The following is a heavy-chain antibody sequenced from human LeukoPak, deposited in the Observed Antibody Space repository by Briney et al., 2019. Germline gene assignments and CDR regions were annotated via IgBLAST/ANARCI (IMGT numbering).Heavy chain of an antibody. D-gene: IGHD3-10*01. J-gene: IGHJ4*02. CDR3: AKANMVRGVTLKFDY. CDR1: GFTFSSYA. CDR2: ISGSGGST. Sequence: GGYLRLSCAASGFTFSSYAMSWVRQAPGKGLEWVSAISGSGGSTYYADSVKGRLTISRDNSKNTLYLQMNSLRAEDTAVYYCAKANMVRGVTLKFDYWGQGTLVTVSS. V-gene: IGHV3-23*01.